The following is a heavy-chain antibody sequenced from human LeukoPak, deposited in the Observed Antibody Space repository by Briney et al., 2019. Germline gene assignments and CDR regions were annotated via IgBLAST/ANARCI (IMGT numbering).Heavy chain of an antibody. D-gene: IGHD4-17*01. Sequence: GGSLRLSCAASGFTFSIYAMTWVRQAPGKGLEWVSAISGSGGNTYYADSVKGRFTISRDNSKNTLFLQMNSLRPEDTSVYYCAKDRTYDYGTYDAFDIWGPGTMVSVSS. V-gene: IGHV3-23*01. CDR3: AKDRTYDYGTYDAFDI. J-gene: IGHJ3*02. CDR2: ISGSGGNT. CDR1: GFTFSIYA.